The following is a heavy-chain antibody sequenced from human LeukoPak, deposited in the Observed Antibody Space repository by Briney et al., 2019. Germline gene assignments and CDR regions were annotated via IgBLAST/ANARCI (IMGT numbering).Heavy chain of an antibody. CDR3: ARDDGSYYDFWSGYLTPRCYGMDV. D-gene: IGHD3-3*01. J-gene: IGHJ6*02. CDR2: ISAYNGNT. Sequence: ASVKVSCKASGYTFTSYGISWVRLAPGQGLEWMGWISAYNGNTNYAQKLQGRVTMTTDTSTSTAYMELRSLRSDDTAVYYCARDDGSYYDFWSGYLTPRCYGMDVWGQGTTVTVSS. V-gene: IGHV1-18*01. CDR1: GYTFTSYG.